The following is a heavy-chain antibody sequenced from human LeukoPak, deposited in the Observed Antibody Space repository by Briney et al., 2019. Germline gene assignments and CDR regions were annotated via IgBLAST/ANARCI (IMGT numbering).Heavy chain of an antibody. CDR1: GFTFSSYS. Sequence: GWSLRLSCAASGFTFSSYSMNWVRQAPGKGLEWVSYISSSSSTIYYAGSVRGRFTVSRDNAKNSLYLQMNSLRAEDTAVFYCARGSYDSSGYYSGAGARADYWGPGTMVTVSS. CDR3: ARGSYDSSGYYSGAGARADY. D-gene: IGHD3-22*01. CDR2: ISSSSSTI. V-gene: IGHV3-48*01. J-gene: IGHJ4*02.